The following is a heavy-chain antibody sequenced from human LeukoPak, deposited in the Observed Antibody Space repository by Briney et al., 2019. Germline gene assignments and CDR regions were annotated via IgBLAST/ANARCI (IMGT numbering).Heavy chain of an antibody. Sequence: DPGGSLRLSCAASGFTFDDYVMHWVRQAPGKGLEWVAGISWNSGSIGYADSVKGRFTISRDNAKNSLYLQMNSLRAEDTALYYCAKDIHRIQLWLFNYWGQGTLVTVSS. CDR1: GFTFDDYV. J-gene: IGHJ4*02. V-gene: IGHV3-9*01. CDR2: ISWNSGSI. D-gene: IGHD5-18*01. CDR3: AKDIHRIQLWLFNY.